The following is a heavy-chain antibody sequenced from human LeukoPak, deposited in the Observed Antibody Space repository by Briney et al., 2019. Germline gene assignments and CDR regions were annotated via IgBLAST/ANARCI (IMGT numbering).Heavy chain of an antibody. CDR3: ASYRYYYYYYGMDV. CDR2: IIPIFGTA. V-gene: IGHV1-69*13. D-gene: IGHD4-23*01. Sequence: GASVKVYCKASGGTFSSYAISWVRQAPGQGLEWMGGIIPIFGTANYAQKFQGRVTITADESTSTAYMELSSLRSEDTAVYYCASYRYYYYYYGMDVWGQGTTVTVSS. CDR1: GGTFSSYA. J-gene: IGHJ6*02.